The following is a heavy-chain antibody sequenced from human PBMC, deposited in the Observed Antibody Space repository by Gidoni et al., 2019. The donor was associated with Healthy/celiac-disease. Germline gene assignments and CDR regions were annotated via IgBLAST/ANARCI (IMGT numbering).Heavy chain of an antibody. Sequence: QLQLQESGPGLVKPSETLSLTCTVSGGSISSSSYYWGWIRQPPGKGLEWIGSIYYSGSTYYNPSLKSRVTISVDTSKNQFSLKLSSVTAADTAVYYCARQDYTDEGNYGMDVWGQGTTVTVSS. CDR2: IYYSGST. CDR1: GGSISSSSYY. D-gene: IGHD4-4*01. CDR3: ARQDYTDEGNYGMDV. V-gene: IGHV4-39*01. J-gene: IGHJ6*02.